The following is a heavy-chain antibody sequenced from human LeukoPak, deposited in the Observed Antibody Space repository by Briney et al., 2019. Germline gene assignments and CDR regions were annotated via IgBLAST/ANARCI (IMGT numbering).Heavy chain of an antibody. CDR2: IIPIFGTS. CDR3: ARASLAMIYGFDY. CDR1: GSTFNNYA. J-gene: IGHJ4*02. V-gene: IGHV1-69*06. D-gene: IGHD3/OR15-3a*01. Sequence: ASVKVSCKASGSTFNNYAVSWVRQAPGQGLEWMGGIIPIFGTSNYAQKFQGRVTITADKSTSTFYMELSSLRSDDTAVYYCARASLAMIYGFDYWGQGTLVTVSS.